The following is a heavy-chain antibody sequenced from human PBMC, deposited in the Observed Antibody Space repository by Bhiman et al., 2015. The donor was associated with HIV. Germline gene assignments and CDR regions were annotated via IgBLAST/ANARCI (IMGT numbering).Heavy chain of an antibody. D-gene: IGHD2-15*01. Sequence: EVQLVESGGGLVQPGGSLRLSCAASGFTFSSYEMNWVRQAPGKGLEWVSYISSSGSTIYYADSVKGRFTISRDNAKNSLYLQMGSLRAEDMAVYYCARVAWSNPFLDYWGQGTLVTVSS. CDR2: ISSSGSTI. V-gene: IGHV3-48*03. J-gene: IGHJ4*02. CDR1: GFTFSSYE. CDR3: ARVAWSNPFLDY.